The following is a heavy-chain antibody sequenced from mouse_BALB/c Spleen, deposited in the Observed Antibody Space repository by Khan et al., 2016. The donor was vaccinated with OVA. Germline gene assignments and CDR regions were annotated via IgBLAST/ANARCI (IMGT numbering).Heavy chain of an antibody. CDR2: VSTGGSYT. CDR3: TRLAYYYDSGGFAD. CDR1: GFTFSTYG. V-gene: IGHV5-6*01. D-gene: IGHD1-1*01. Sequence: EVQGVESGGDLVKPGGSLKLSCAASGFTFSTYGMSWVRQTPDKRLEWVATVSTGGSYTYYPDSVKGRFTISRDNAKNTLYLQMSSLKSEDTAMFYFTRLAYYYDSGGFADWGQGTLVTVSA. J-gene: IGHJ3*01.